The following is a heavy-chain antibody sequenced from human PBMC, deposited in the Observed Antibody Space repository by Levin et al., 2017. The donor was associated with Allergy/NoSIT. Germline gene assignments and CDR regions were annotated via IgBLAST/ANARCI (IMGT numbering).Heavy chain of an antibody. Sequence: GESLKISCAASGFSFGDYAMTWVRQAPGKGLEWVSVITGGGSSTYYGDSVKGRFTVSRDNSKNTMYLELNSLRAEDTAIYYCAKKQGGTSGFSFDVWGQGTMVTVSS. CDR3: AKKQGGTSGFSFDV. J-gene: IGHJ3*01. CDR1: GFSFGDYA. D-gene: IGHD6-25*01. V-gene: IGHV3-23*01. CDR2: ITGGGSST.